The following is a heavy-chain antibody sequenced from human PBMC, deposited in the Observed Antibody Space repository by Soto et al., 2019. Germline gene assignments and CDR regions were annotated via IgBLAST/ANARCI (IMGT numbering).Heavy chain of an antibody. CDR3: TTDSYTSVIVVRFDY. CDR1: GFAFSNAG. Sequence: EVQLVESGGGWVKPGGSLRLSCAASGFAFSNAGINWVGQAPGKGLEGVGRIKSKGHGGTTDFAAPVRGRFAISRDDSRNLVYMQMNSLNTEDTAVYYCTTDSYTSVIVVRFDYWGHGTLVTVSS. CDR2: IKSKGHGGTT. V-gene: IGHV3-15*07. D-gene: IGHD3-22*01. J-gene: IGHJ4*01.